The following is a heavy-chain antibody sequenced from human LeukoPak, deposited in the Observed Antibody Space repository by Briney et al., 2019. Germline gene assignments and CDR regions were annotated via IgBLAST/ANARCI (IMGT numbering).Heavy chain of an antibody. CDR3: AREIGARGVDY. V-gene: IGHV4-59*01. CDR2: IYYSGST. Sequence: TLSLTCTVSGGSISSYYWSWIRQPPGKGLEWFGYIYYSGSTNYNPSLKSRVTISVDTSKNQFSLKLSSVTAADTAVYYCAREIGARGVDYWGQGTLVTVSS. D-gene: IGHD1-26*01. J-gene: IGHJ4*02. CDR1: GGSISSYY.